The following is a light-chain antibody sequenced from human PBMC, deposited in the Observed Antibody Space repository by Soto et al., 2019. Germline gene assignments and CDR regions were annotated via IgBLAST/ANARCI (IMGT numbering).Light chain of an antibody. J-gene: IGKJ1*01. CDR2: QAS. CDR3: QQYITYSRT. V-gene: IGKV1-5*03. CDR1: QSISTW. Sequence: DIQMTQSPSTLSTSVGDRVTITCRASQSISTWLAWYQHKPGKAPKLLIYQASSLEGGVPSRFSGSGSGTEFTLTISSLQPDDFATYYCQQYITYSRTFGQWTRVETK.